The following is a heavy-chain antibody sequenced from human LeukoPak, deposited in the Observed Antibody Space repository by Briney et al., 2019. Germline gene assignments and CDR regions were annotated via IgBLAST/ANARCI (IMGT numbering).Heavy chain of an antibody. CDR1: GFTFTEAW. Sequence: KPGGALRLSCAASGFTFTEAWMSWVRQAPGKGLEWVGRIKSKTDGGTTDYAAPVKGRFIISRDDSKNTLYLQMNSLRDEDTAVYYCARETPEYDWGQGTLVTVSS. J-gene: IGHJ4*02. V-gene: IGHV3-15*05. CDR2: IKSKTDGGTT. D-gene: IGHD1-14*01. CDR3: ARETPEYD.